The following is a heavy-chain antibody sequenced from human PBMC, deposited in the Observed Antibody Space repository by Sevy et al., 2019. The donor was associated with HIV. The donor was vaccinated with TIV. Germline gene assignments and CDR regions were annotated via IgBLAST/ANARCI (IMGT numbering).Heavy chain of an antibody. CDR1: GGTFSSYA. J-gene: IGHJ4*02. CDR3: ARTSDYGDPFDY. CDR2: IIPIFGTA. V-gene: IGHV1-69*13. Sequence: ASVKVSCKASGGTFSSYAISWVRQAPGQGLEWTGRIIPIFGTANYAQKFQGRVTITADESTSTAYMELSSLRSEDTAVYYCARTSDYGDPFDYWGQGTLVTVSS. D-gene: IGHD4-17*01.